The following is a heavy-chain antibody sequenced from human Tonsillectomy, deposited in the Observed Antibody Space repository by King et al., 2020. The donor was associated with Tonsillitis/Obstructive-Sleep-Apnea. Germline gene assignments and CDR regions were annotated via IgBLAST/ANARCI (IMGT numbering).Heavy chain of an antibody. V-gene: IGHV3-30*04. Sequence: VQLVESGGGVVQPGRSLRLSCAASGFTFSRYAIHWVRQGPGKGLEWVAVISYDGSNKYYADYVEGRFTISRDNSKNTLYLQMNSLGAEDTAMYYCAREGIYDTSGYADAFDIWGQGTMVTVSS. CDR3: AREGIYDTSGYADAFDI. J-gene: IGHJ3*02. D-gene: IGHD3-22*01. CDR2: ISYDGSNK. CDR1: GFTFSRYA.